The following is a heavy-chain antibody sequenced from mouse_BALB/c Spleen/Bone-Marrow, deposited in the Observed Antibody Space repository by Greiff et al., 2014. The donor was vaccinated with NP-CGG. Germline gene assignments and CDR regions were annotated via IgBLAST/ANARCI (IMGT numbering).Heavy chain of an antibody. D-gene: IGHD2-2*01. CDR3: ARERYGYDGWYFDV. CDR1: GYTFTNYW. J-gene: IGHJ1*01. Sequence: DLVKPGASVKLSCKASGYTFTNYWIHWIKQRPGQGLEWIGRIAPGSGSTYYDEMFKGKTTLTVDTSSSTAYIQLSSLSSEDSDVYFCARERYGYDGWYFDVWGAGTTVTVSS. CDR2: IAPGSGST. V-gene: IGHV1S41*01.